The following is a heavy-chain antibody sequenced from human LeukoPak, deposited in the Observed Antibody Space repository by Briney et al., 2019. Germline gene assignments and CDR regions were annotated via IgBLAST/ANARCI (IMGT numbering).Heavy chain of an antibody. CDR1: GDSIGTYY. CDR2: VYYTGST. J-gene: IGHJ6*02. CDR3: ARDLDWNDEDYYYGMDV. Sequence: SETLSLTCTVSGDSIGTYYWSWIRQPPGKGLEWIGYVYYTGSTKYNPSLKSRVTISIDTSKNQFSLKLSSVTAADTAVYYCARDLDWNDEDYYYGMDVWGQGTTVTVSS. D-gene: IGHD1-1*01. V-gene: IGHV4-59*01.